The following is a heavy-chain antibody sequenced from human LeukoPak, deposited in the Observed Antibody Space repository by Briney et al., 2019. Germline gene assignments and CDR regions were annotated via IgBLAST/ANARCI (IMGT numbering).Heavy chain of an antibody. D-gene: IGHD3-10*01. J-gene: IGHJ4*02. CDR3: ARAASRSCDY. Sequence: PSETLSLTCAVYGGSFSGYYWSWIRQPPGKGLEWIGEINHSGGTNYNPSLKSRVTISVDTSKNQFSLKLSSVTAADTAVYYCARAASRSCDYWGQGTLVTVSS. CDR1: GGSFSGYY. V-gene: IGHV4-34*01. CDR2: INHSGGT.